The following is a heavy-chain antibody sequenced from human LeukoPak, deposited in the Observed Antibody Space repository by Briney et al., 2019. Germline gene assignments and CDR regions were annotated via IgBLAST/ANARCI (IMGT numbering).Heavy chain of an antibody. CDR1: GFTFSSYW. CDR3: ARVGQYYDFWSGYYFLDGY. V-gene: IGHV3-7*01. D-gene: IGHD3-3*01. J-gene: IGHJ4*02. CDR2: IKQDGSEK. Sequence: GGSLRLSYAASGFTFSSYWRSWVRQAPGKGLEWVANIKQDGSEKYYVDSVKGRFTISRDNAKNSLYLQMNSLRAEDTAVYYCARVGQYYDFWSGYYFLDGYWGQGTLVTVSS.